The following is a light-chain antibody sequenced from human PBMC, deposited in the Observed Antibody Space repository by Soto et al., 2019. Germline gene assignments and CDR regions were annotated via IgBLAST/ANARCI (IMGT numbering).Light chain of an antibody. CDR3: QQYGGSPYT. CDR2: DTS. Sequence: EIVLMQSPGTLSLSPGERATLSCSATESLNNNYLAWYQQKPGQAPRLLIYDTSSRATGIPDRFSGGGSGTDFTLTISRLEPEDFAVYYCQQYGGSPYTFGQGTELEIK. V-gene: IGKV3-20*01. J-gene: IGKJ2*01. CDR1: ESLNNNY.